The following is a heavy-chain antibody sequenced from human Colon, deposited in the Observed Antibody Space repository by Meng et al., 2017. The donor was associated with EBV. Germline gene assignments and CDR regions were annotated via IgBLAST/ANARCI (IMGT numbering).Heavy chain of an antibody. CDR2: IIHGGSP. V-gene: IGHV4-34*12. CDR1: GGSLSGAY. Sequence: QVQVQQWGSGLLKPPDTMSLPCAVKGGSLSGAYWNWIRQPPGKGLEWIGEIIHGGSPSYNPSLKSRVTISIDTSKNQLSLMLSSVTAADTAVYYCARRPTGIDYWGQGTLVTVSS. CDR3: ARRPTGIDY. J-gene: IGHJ4*02. D-gene: IGHD2-8*02.